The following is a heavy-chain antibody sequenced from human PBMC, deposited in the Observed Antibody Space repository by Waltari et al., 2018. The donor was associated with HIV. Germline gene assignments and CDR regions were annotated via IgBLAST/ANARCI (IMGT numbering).Heavy chain of an antibody. CDR3: ASGSRRGHSHGIDY. CDR2: SLHSGST. J-gene: IGHJ4*02. V-gene: IGHV4-38-2*01. CDR1: GYSIESGYY. Sequence: QVQLQESGPGLVKPSETLYLTCSVSGYSIESGYYRGWIRQPPGKGLEWIGSSLHSGSTYYNPSLKSRLTISLDTSKNQVSLKLSSVTAADTAVYYCASGSRRGHSHGIDYWGQGTLVTVSS. D-gene: IGHD5-18*01.